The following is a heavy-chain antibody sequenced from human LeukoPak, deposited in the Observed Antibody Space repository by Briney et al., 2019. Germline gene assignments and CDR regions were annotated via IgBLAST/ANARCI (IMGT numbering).Heavy chain of an antibody. Sequence: SETLSLTCTVSGGSISSSSYYWGWIRQPPGKGLEWIGSIYYSGSTYYNPSLKSRVTISVDTSKNQFSLKLSSVTAADTAVYYCARSIAVAESYFDYWGQGTLVTVSS. CDR2: IYYSGST. V-gene: IGHV4-39*07. CDR3: ARSIAVAESYFDY. CDR1: GGSISSSSYY. D-gene: IGHD6-19*01. J-gene: IGHJ4*02.